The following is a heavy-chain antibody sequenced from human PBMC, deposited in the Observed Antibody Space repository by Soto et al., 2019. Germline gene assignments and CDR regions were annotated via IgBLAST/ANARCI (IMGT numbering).Heavy chain of an antibody. D-gene: IGHD3-22*01. CDR1: GFTFSSSD. Sequence: GGSLRLSCSASGFTFSSSDMHWVRQGPGKGLEWVSAIGTAGDTNYAGSVKGRFTISRENAKNSLYLQMNSLRAGDTAIYFCARAIGPTLFDYWGQGTLVTVSS. CDR2: IGTAGDT. V-gene: IGHV3-13*04. J-gene: IGHJ4*02. CDR3: ARAIGPTLFDY.